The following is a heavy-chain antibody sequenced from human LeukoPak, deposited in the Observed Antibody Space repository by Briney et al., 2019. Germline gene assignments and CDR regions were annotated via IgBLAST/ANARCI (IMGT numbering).Heavy chain of an antibody. V-gene: IGHV1-18*01. CDR1: GYTFDIYG. J-gene: IGHJ4*02. Sequence: ASVTVSCKASGYTFDIYGISWVRQAPGQGLEWMGWISGYNGKTSYAQNFQGRVTLTTDTSTTTTYMELRSLTSDDTAVYYCARDRGSSAWYGDFWGQGTLVTVSS. CDR3: ARDRGSSAWYGDF. CDR2: ISGYNGKT. D-gene: IGHD6-19*01.